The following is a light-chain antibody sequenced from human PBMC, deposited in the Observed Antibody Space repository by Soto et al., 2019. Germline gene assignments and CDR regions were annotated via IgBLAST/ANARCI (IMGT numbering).Light chain of an antibody. CDR3: QSYDSSLSGSV. CDR1: SSNSAACDD. Sequence: QCVLTQPPSVSGAPGQRVTISCTGRSSNSAACDDVPGYPQRAATATKLPIDGHPTRPPGVTDRFSGYKSGTSPSLAISVLEAEDEADYYCQSYDSSLSGSVFGTWTKVTVL. V-gene: IGLV1-40*01. J-gene: IGLJ1*01. CDR2: GHP.